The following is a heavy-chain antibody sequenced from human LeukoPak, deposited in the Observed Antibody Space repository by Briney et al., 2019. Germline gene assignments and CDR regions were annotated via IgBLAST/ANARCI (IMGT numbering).Heavy chain of an antibody. CDR2: MSYDGSHK. J-gene: IGHJ4*02. D-gene: IGHD5-12*01. V-gene: IGHV3-30*04. CDR1: GFSFISYT. CDR3: ARDVGGYAFDY. Sequence: GRSLRLSCVASGFSFISYTMHWVRQAPGKGLEWVAVMSYDGSHKYLADSVKGRFTISRDNSKNTLYLQMNSLRVEDTAIYYCARDVGGYAFDYWGQGTLVTVSS.